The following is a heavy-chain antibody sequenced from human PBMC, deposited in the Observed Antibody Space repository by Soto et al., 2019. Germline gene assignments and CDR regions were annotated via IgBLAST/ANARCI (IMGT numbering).Heavy chain of an antibody. J-gene: IGHJ5*02. V-gene: IGHV4-59*01. Sequence: SETLSLTCTVSGGSISSYDWSWIRQPPGKGQEWIGYIYYSGSTNYNPSLKSRVTISVDTSKNQFSLKLSSVTAADTAVYYCARQNSYYDISTGYYKPNWFDPWGQGTLVTVSS. CDR3: ARQNSYYDISTGYYKPNWFDP. CDR1: GGSISSYD. CDR2: IYYSGST. D-gene: IGHD3-9*01.